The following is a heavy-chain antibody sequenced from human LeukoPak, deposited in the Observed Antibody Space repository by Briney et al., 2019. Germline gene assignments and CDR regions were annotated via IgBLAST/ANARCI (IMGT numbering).Heavy chain of an antibody. J-gene: IGHJ4*02. Sequence: GGSLRLSCAASGFTFSSYWMSWVRQAPGKGLEWVANIKQDGSEKYYVDSVKGRFTFSRDNAKNSLYLQMYSLRAEDTAVYYCARVPYSSSWYPGPADYWGQGTLVTVSS. V-gene: IGHV3-7*01. CDR2: IKQDGSEK. CDR3: ARVPYSSSWYPGPADY. D-gene: IGHD6-13*01. CDR1: GFTFSSYW.